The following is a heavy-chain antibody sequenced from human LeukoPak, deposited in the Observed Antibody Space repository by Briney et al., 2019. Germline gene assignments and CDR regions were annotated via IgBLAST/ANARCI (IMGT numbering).Heavy chain of an antibody. J-gene: IGHJ5*02. CDR2: TYHSGST. D-gene: IGHD6-13*01. V-gene: IGHV4-30-2*01. Sequence: SQSLCLTCAASGCSISRGGYSWSWLRQPQGKGLEGFGNTYHSGSTYYNLSLNSRVTISVDKSNHQFSLKLSSLTAADTAVYYCARTLPRISSSPPPWFGPWGQGTLVTVSS. CDR1: GCSISRGGYS. CDR3: ARTLPRISSSPPPWFGP.